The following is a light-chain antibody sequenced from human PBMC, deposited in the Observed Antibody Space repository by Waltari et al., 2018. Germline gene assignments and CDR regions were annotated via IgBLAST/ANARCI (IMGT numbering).Light chain of an antibody. CDR2: GAS. CDR1: ESVSRA. Sequence: EIVLTQSPGTLSLSVGERATVSCRASESVSRALAWYLQKPGQAPRLLIYGASTRATGIPDRFSGSGSGTDFSLTISRLEPDDFAVYYCQHYLRLPVTFGQGTTVEI. CDR3: QHYLRLPVT. J-gene: IGKJ1*01. V-gene: IGKV3-20*01.